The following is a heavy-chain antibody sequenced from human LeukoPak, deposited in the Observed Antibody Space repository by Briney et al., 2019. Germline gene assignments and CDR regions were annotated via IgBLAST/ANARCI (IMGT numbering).Heavy chain of an antibody. J-gene: IGHJ4*02. Sequence: GGSLRLSCAASGFTVSSIYMTWVRQAPGKGLEWVSVIYTGGTYYADSVKGRFTISRDDSKNTLHLQTKSLRAEDTAVYYCVSSPVLRYFAYWVQGTLVSVSS. CDR3: VSSPVLRYFAY. CDR1: GFTVSSIY. CDR2: IYTGGT. V-gene: IGHV3-66*01. D-gene: IGHD3-9*01.